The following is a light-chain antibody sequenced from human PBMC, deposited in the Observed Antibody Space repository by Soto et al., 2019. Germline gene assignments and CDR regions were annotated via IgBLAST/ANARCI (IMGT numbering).Light chain of an antibody. CDR2: DAS. CDR1: RDISNY. V-gene: IGKV1-33*01. CDR3: QQYDDWLRLT. J-gene: IGKJ4*01. Sequence: DIQMTQSPSSLSASVGDRVTITCQASRDISNYLNWYQQKPGNAPNLLIYDASSLQSGVPSRFSGSGSGTDFTFTISSLQPEDFEVYFCQQYDDWLRLTFGGGTKVDIK.